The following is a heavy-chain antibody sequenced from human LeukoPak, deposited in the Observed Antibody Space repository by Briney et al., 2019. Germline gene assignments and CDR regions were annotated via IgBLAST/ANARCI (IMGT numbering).Heavy chain of an antibody. V-gene: IGHV5-51*01. J-gene: IGHJ4*02. CDR1: GYSFTNYW. CDR2: IYPGDSDT. CDR3: ARRRSSSEWELNY. Sequence: GESLKISCKGSGYSFTNYWIGWVRQMPGKGLEWMGIIYPGDSDTRYSPSFQGQVTISADKSISTAYLQWSNLKASDTAMYYCARRRSSSEWELNYWGQGTLVTVSS. D-gene: IGHD1-26*01.